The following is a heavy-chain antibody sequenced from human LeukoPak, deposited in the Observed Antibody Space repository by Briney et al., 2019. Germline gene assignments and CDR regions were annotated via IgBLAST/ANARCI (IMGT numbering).Heavy chain of an antibody. Sequence: GGSLRLSCAASGFTFSSYSMNWVRQAPGKGLEWVSYISSSSSTIYYADSVKGRFTISRDNAKNSLYLQMNSLRAEDTAVCYCARGKYALGYWGQGTLVTVSS. CDR1: GFTFSSYS. CDR2: ISSSSSTI. CDR3: ARGKYALGY. D-gene: IGHD2-8*01. J-gene: IGHJ4*02. V-gene: IGHV3-48*01.